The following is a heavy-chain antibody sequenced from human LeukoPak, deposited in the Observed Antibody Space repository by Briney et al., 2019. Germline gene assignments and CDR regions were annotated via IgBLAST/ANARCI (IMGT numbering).Heavy chain of an antibody. CDR2: IYYSGST. J-gene: IGHJ3*02. CDR3: ARDRCSSASCPSRWAFDI. V-gene: IGHV4-59*12. CDR1: GGSISSYY. Sequence: KPSETLSLTCTVSGGSISSYYWSWIRQPPGKGLEWIGYIYYSGSTNYNPSLKSRVTISVDTSKNQFSLKLSSVTAADTAVYYCARDRCSSASCPSRWAFDIWGQGTMVTVSS. D-gene: IGHD2-2*01.